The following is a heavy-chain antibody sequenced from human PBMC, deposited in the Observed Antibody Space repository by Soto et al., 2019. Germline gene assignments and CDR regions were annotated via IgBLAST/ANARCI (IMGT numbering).Heavy chain of an antibody. Sequence: QITLKESGPTLVKPTQTLTLTCTFSGFSLSTSGVGVGWIRQPPGKALEWLALIYWNDDKRYSPSLKSRLTITKDTSKNQVVLTMTNMDPVDTATYYCAHRLVSYYDSSGYWGPLSDYWGQGTLVTVSS. CDR2: IYWNDDK. CDR1: GFSLSTSGVG. V-gene: IGHV2-5*01. CDR3: AHRLVSYYDSSGYWGPLSDY. J-gene: IGHJ4*02. D-gene: IGHD3-22*01.